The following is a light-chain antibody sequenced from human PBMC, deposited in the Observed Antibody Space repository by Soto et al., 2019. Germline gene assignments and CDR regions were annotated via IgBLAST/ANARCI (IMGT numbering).Light chain of an antibody. CDR1: QSIAGY. J-gene: IGKJ5*01. Sequence: DIQMTQSPSSLSASVGDRVTITCRASQSIAGYLSWYQQRPGKAPKFLIYSASSLQRGVPSRFSGSGSGTDFSLTINDLQPEDFATYFCQQSFSVPITFGQGTRLEIK. CDR3: QQSFSVPIT. V-gene: IGKV1-39*01. CDR2: SAS.